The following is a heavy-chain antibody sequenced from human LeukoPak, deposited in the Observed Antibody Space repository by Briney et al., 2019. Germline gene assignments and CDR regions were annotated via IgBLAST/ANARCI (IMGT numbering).Heavy chain of an antibody. J-gene: IGHJ5*02. Sequence: ETLSLTCSVSGGSISTYYWSWIRQPPGKGLEWIGYIYYRGNTNYNPSLKSRVTMSVDTSKNQFSLNLGSVTAADTAVYYCARRTATGRFDPWGQGTMVTVSS. D-gene: IGHD1-1*01. CDR3: ARRTATGRFDP. V-gene: IGHV4-59*08. CDR1: GGSISTYY. CDR2: IYYRGNT.